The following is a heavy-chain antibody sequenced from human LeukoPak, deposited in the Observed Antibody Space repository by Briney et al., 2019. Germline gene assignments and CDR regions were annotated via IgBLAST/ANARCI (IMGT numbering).Heavy chain of an antibody. CDR3: DRARGGAAVSGRYQIDD. Sequence: ASVNVSRKASVYTFTGYYIHSVRQAPGQEREGMGGSIPKSGDTNNAQKFQGRVRVTMDTSISTGYMDLRRLTSDDTAVYVCDRARGGAAVSGRYQIDDWGQGTLVTVSS. CDR1: VYTFTGYY. J-gene: IGHJ4*02. CDR2: SIPKSGDT. D-gene: IGHD3-10*01. V-gene: IGHV1-2*02.